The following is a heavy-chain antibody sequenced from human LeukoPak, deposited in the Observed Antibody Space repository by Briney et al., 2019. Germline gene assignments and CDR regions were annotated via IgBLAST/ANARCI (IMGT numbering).Heavy chain of an antibody. D-gene: IGHD4-17*01. CDR1: GGSISSGIYY. J-gene: IGHJ4*02. Sequence: PSETLSLTCTVSGGSISSGIYYWSWIRQPAGKGLEWIGRIYTSGSTNYNPSLKSRVTISVDTSKNQFSLKLSSVTAADTAVYYCARDPATYGDYDMGFDYWGQGTLVTVSS. CDR2: IYTSGST. V-gene: IGHV4-61*02. CDR3: ARDPATYGDYDMGFDY.